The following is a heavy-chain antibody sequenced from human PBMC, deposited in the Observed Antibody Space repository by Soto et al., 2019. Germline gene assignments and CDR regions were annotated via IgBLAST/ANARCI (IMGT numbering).Heavy chain of an antibody. CDR3: ARATYDFWSGYSKRGYFDY. V-gene: IGHV4-34*01. D-gene: IGHD3-3*01. CDR1: GGSFSGYY. J-gene: IGHJ4*02. CDR2: INHSGST. Sequence: QVQLQQWGAGLLKPSETLSLTCAVYGGSFSGYYWSWIRQPPGKGLEWIGEINHSGSTNYNPSLKSRVTISVDTSKNQFSLKLSSVTAADTAVYYCARATYDFWSGYSKRGYFDYWGQGTLVTVSS.